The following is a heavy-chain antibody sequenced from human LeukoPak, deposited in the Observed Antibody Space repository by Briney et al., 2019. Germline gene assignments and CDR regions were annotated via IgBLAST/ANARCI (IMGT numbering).Heavy chain of an antibody. CDR1: GYTFTSYD. J-gene: IGHJ5*02. CDR3: ARAAISTFWPYYDILTGYRAGNWFDP. Sequence: ASVKVSCKASGYTFTSYDINWVRQATGQGLEWMGWMNPNSGNTGYAQKFQGRVTMTRNTSISTAYMELSSLRSEDTAVYYCARAAISTFWPYYDILTGYRAGNWFDPWGQGTLVTVSS. V-gene: IGHV1-8*01. D-gene: IGHD3-9*01. CDR2: MNPNSGNT.